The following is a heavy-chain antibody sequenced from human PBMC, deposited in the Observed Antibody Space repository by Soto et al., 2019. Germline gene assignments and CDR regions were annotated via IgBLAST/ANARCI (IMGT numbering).Heavy chain of an antibody. D-gene: IGHD3-3*01. CDR3: ARTYYDFWSGYYGFDY. CDR1: GFSLSNARMG. Sequence: QVTLKESGPVLVKPTETLTLTCTVSGFSLSNARMGVSWIRQPPGKALEWLAHIFSNDEKSYSTSLKSRLTISKDTSKSQVVLTMTNMDPVDTATYYCARTYYDFWSGYYGFDYWGQGTLVTVSS. J-gene: IGHJ4*02. CDR2: IFSNDEK. V-gene: IGHV2-26*01.